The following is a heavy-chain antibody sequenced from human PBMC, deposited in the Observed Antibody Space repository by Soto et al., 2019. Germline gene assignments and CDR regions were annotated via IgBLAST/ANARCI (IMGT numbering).Heavy chain of an antibody. J-gene: IGHJ4*02. V-gene: IGHV3-9*01. CDR2: ISWNSGSI. CDR3: AKSHTTSGWYVTTDY. Sequence: GGSLRLSCAASGFTFGDYAMQWVRQAPGKGLEWVSAISWNSGSIDYADSVKGRFTISRDDAKNSLYLQMNSLRAEDTALYYCAKSHTTSGWYVTTDYWGQGTRVTVSS. D-gene: IGHD6-19*01. CDR1: GFTFGDYA.